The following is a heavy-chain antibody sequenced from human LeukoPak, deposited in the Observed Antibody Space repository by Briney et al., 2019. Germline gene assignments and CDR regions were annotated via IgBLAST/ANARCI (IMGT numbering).Heavy chain of an antibody. CDR1: GFSFSGYA. CDR2: LSGDGDSR. D-gene: IGHD5-18*01. CDR3: AKDRRNTAMFTEGFFDY. Sequence: GGSLRLSCAVSGFSFSGYAMSWVRQAPGKGLEWASGLSGDGDSRYYADSVKGRFTISGDNSQNTVYLEMNSLRVEDTAVYYCAKDRRNTAMFTEGFFDYWGQGTLVTVSS. J-gene: IGHJ4*02. V-gene: IGHV3-23*01.